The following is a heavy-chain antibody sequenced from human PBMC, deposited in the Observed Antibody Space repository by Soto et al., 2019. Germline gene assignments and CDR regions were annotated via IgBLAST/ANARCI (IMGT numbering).Heavy chain of an antibody. J-gene: IGHJ5*02. CDR1: GDPISSSGYY. V-gene: IGHV4-39*01. Sequence: SETLSLTCSVSGDPISSSGYYWGWIRQPPGKGLEWIGTIFSSGSTYYNPSLKSRITISVDASKNQFSLRLTSVTAADSALYYCARRVPAAPNWFDPWGQGTLVTVSS. CDR3: ARRVPAAPNWFDP. D-gene: IGHD2-2*01. CDR2: IFSSGST.